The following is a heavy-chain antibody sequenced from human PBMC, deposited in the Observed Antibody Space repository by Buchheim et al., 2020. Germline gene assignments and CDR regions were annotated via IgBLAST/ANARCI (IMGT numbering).Heavy chain of an antibody. D-gene: IGHD2-15*01. V-gene: IGHV4-61*02. CDR2: IYTSGST. Sequence: QVQLQESGPGLVKPSQTLSLTCTVSGGSISSGSYYWSWIRQPAGKGLEWIGRIYTSGSTNYNPSLKSRVTISVDTSKNQFSLKLSSVTAADTAVYYCARDPEMYCSGGSCYPGWFDPWGQGTL. CDR1: GGSISSGSYY. CDR3: ARDPEMYCSGGSCYPGWFDP. J-gene: IGHJ5*02.